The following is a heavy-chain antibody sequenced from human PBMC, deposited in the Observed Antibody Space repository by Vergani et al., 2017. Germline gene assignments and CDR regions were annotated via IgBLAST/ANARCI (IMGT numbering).Heavy chain of an antibody. Sequence: EVQLLESGGGLVQPGGSLRLSCAASGFTFSTYGMHWVRQAPGKGLEWVSAISGSGDSTYYADSVKGRFTISRDNSKNTLYLQMNSLRAEDTAVYYCAKETYCSSSTCPHVWGQGTLVTVSS. V-gene: IGHV3-23*01. J-gene: IGHJ4*02. CDR3: AKETYCSSSTCPHV. D-gene: IGHD2-2*01. CDR2: ISGSGDST. CDR1: GFTFSTYG.